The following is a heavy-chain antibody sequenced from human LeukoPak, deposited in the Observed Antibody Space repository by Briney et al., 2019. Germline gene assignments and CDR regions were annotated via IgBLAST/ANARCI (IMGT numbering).Heavy chain of an antibody. CDR3: ARPGQQLVLTPLYYFDY. D-gene: IGHD6-13*01. V-gene: IGHV3-23*01. Sequence: PGGSVRLSCAASGFTFSSYAMSWVRQAPGKGLEWVSAISGSGGSTYYADSVKGRFTISRDNSKNTLYLLMNSLRAEDTAVYYCARPGQQLVLTPLYYFDYWGKGTPVTFSS. CDR2: ISGSGGST. J-gene: IGHJ4*02. CDR1: GFTFSSYA.